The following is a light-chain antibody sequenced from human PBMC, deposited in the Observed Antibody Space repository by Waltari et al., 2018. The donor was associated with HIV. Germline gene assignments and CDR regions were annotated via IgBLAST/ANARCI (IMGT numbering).Light chain of an antibody. CDR2: EGS. CDR3: CSYTGSSTRRPYV. J-gene: IGLJ1*01. V-gene: IGLV2-23*01. Sequence: QSALTQPASVSGSPGQSITISCTGTSSDVGSYNLVSWYQQHPGKAPKVMIYEGSKRPSGFSNRFSASKSGNTASLTISGLQSEDDADYYCCSYTGSSTRRPYVFGTGTNVTVL. CDR1: SSDVGSYNL.